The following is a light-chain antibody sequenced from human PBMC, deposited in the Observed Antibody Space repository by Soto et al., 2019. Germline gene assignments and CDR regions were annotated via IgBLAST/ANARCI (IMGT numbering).Light chain of an antibody. CDR1: QSVSHN. V-gene: IGKV3-15*01. CDR3: QQYNNWPPWT. CDR2: AAS. J-gene: IGKJ1*01. Sequence: EIVMTQSPATLSVSPGERATLSCRAGQSVSHNLAWYQQKPGQAPRLLIYAASMRATGIPARFSGSGIVTEFTLTISDLQSEDFAVYYCQQYNNWPPWTFGQGTKVEIK.